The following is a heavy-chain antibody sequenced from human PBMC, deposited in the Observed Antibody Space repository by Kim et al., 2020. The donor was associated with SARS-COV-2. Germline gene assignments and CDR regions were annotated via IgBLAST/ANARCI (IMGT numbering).Heavy chain of an antibody. V-gene: IGHV3-23*01. CDR1: GFTFSSYA. CDR3: AKTHYDYVWGSYRKPYFDY. J-gene: IGHJ4*02. Sequence: GGSLRLSCAASGFTFSSYAMSWVRQAPGKGLEWVSAISGSGGSTYYADSVKGRFTISRDNSKNTLYLQMNSLRAEDTAVYYCAKTHYDYVWGSYRKPYFDYWGQGTLVTVSS. D-gene: IGHD3-16*02. CDR2: ISGSGGST.